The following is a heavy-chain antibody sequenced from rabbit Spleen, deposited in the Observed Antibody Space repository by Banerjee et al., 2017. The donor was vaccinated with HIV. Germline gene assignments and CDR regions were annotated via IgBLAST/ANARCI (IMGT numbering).Heavy chain of an antibody. CDR1: GFDFSSGYD. Sequence: QSLEESGGGLVKPGASLTLTCTASGFDFSSGYDMCWVRQAPGKGLEWIGTIWTGSTGITWYASWAKGPFSNSKTSSTTVTLQMTSLTVADTAAYFCARDVAGRDDFNLWGPGTLVTVS. J-gene: IGHJ4*01. CDR2: IWTGSTGIT. V-gene: IGHV1S40*01. CDR3: ARDVAGRDDFNL. D-gene: IGHD4-2*01.